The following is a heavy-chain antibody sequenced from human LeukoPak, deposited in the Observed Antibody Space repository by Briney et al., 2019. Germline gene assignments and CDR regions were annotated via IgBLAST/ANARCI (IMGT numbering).Heavy chain of an antibody. Sequence: GGSLRLSCAASGFTFSSYWMSWVRQAPGKGLEWVANIKQDGGEIYYVDSVRGRFTISRDNAKNSLYLQMNSLRAEDTAVYYCAELGITMIGGVWGKGTTVTISS. J-gene: IGHJ6*04. CDR2: IKQDGGEI. D-gene: IGHD3-10*02. V-gene: IGHV3-7*01. CDR1: GFTFSSYW. CDR3: AELGITMIGGV.